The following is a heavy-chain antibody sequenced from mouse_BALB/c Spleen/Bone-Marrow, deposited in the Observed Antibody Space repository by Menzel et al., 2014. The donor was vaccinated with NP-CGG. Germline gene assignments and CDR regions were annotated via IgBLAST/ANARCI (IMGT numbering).Heavy chain of an antibody. CDR2: INPYNDGI. V-gene: IGHV1-14*01. J-gene: IGHJ4*01. Sequence: VHLVEFAPVLAKPGASEKMSCKAAGYTLTRYVIHWASSKPGPGTEWIGYINPYNDGIKYNENFKGKATPTSDESSSTAYMELSHLTSEDSAVYYCASGSPVTSYYALVHWGQGASGTSAS. CDR3: ASGSPVTSYYALVH. CDR1: GYTLTRYV. D-gene: IGHD2-2*01.